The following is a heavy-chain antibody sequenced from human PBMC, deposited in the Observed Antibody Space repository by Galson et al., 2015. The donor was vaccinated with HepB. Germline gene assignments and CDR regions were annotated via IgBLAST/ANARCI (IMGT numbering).Heavy chain of an antibody. V-gene: IGHV1-69*06. CDR2: IIPVFGTA. CDR1: GGTFSSYA. Sequence: SVKVSCKASGGTFSSYAISWVRQAPGQGLEWMGGIIPVFGTADYAQKFQGRVTIIADKSTTTAYMELSRLRYEDTAVYYCARVGDFPSAWSSSGLLDFWGQGTLVTVSS. J-gene: IGHJ4*02. CDR3: ARVGDFPSAWSSSGLLDF. D-gene: IGHD2-21*01.